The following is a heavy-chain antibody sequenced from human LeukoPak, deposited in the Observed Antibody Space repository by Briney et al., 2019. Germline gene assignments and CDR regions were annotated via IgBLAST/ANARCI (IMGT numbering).Heavy chain of an antibody. CDR2: IYYSGST. CDR3: ARHASTILWFGELLSWFDP. D-gene: IGHD3-10*01. CDR1: GGSISSYY. Sequence: SEILSLTCTVSGGSISSYYWSWIRQPPGKGLEWIGNIYYSGSTNYNPSLKSRVTISVDTSKNQSSLKLSSVTAADTAVYYCARHASTILWFGELLSWFDPWGQGTLVTVSS. J-gene: IGHJ5*02. V-gene: IGHV4-59*08.